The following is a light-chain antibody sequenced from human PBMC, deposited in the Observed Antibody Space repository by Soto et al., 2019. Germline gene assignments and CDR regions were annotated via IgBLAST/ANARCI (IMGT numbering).Light chain of an antibody. CDR2: SVS. V-gene: IGKV3-20*01. CDR1: QSVTSTF. J-gene: IGKJ1*01. CDR3: QQFGSSVWT. Sequence: EIVLTQSPGTLSFSAGERATLSCRASQSVTSTFLAGYQQKPGQAPRLLIYSVSRRATGIPDRFSGSGSGTDFTLTISRLEPEDFAVYFCQQFGSSVWTFGQGTKVE.